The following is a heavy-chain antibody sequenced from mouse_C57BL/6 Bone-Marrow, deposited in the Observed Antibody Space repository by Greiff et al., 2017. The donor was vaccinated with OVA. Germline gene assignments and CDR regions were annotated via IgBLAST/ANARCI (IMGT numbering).Heavy chain of an antibody. CDR1: GYTFTSYW. CDR2: IDPSDSYT. V-gene: IGHV1-59*01. J-gene: IGHJ3*01. Sequence: QVQLQQPGAELVRPGTSVKLSCKASGYTFTSYWMHWVKQRPGQGLEWIGVIDPSDSYTNYNQKFKGKATLTVDTSSSPAYMQLSSLTAEDSAVYGCERHPGAYWGQGTLVTVSA. CDR3: ERHPGAY.